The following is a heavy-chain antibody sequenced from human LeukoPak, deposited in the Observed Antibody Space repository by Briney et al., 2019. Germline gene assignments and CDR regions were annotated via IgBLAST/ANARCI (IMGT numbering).Heavy chain of an antibody. CDR3: AKSSLVTPYVY. D-gene: IGHD3-10*02. CDR1: GFTFSSYA. V-gene: IGHV3-23*01. J-gene: IGHJ4*02. CDR2: ISGSGGST. Sequence: GGSLRLSCAASGFTFSSYAMSWVRHAPGKGLEWVSSISGSGGSTYYADYVKGRFTISRDNSKNTLDLQMNSLRAEDTAVYYCAKSSLVTPYVYWGQGTLVSVSS.